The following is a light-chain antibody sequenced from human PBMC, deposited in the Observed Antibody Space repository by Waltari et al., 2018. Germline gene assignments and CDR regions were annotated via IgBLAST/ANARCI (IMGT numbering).Light chain of an antibody. Sequence: DIQLTQSPSFLSASVGDRVTIPCRASQDISSHLAWYQNNPGKAPKLLGYGASTLGSGVPSGFSGGGSGTEFTLTISSLQPEDFATYYCQQLNSYPITFGQGTRLEIK. CDR2: GAS. V-gene: IGKV1-9*01. CDR3: QQLNSYPIT. J-gene: IGKJ5*01. CDR1: QDISSH.